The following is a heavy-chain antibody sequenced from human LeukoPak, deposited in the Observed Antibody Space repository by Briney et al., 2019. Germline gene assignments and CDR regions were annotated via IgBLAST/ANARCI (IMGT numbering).Heavy chain of an antibody. J-gene: IGHJ6*03. CDR1: GGSISSYY. V-gene: IGHV4-39*07. CDR3: ARAPAHNYYYVDV. Sequence: PSETLSLTCTVSGGSISSYYWGWIRQPPGKGLDWIGSIYYSGSTYYNPSLKSRVKISIDTSKNQFSLRLSSVTAADTAVYYCARAPAHNYYYVDVWGKGTTVTVSS. CDR2: IYYSGST.